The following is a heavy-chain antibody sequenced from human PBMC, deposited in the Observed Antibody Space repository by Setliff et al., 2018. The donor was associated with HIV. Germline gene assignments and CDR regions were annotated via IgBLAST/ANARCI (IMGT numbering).Heavy chain of an antibody. V-gene: IGHV1-69*13. CDR1: GGTFSRYT. Sequence: GASVKVSCKASGGTFSRYTISWVRQAPGQGLEWMGGIIPIFGTTNYAQRFQGRVSITADASTSTAYMELSSLKSADTAMYFCARDNYYDTSGGNGYWGQGTMVTVSS. D-gene: IGHD3-22*01. CDR2: IIPIFGTT. CDR3: ARDNYYDTSGGNGY. J-gene: IGHJ4*02.